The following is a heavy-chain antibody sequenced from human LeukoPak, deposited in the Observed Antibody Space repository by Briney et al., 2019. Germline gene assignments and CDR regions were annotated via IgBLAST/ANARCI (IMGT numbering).Heavy chain of an antibody. D-gene: IGHD1-26*01. J-gene: IGHJ5*02. V-gene: IGHV1-69*05. CDR3: ARDHPGRATAENWFDP. CDR1: GGTFSSYA. CDR2: IIPIFGTA. Sequence: SVKVPCKASGGTFSSYAISWVRQAPGQGLEWMGRIIPIFGTANYAQKFQGRVTITTDESTSTAYMELSSLRSEDTAVYYCARDHPGRATAENWFDPWGQGTLVTVSS.